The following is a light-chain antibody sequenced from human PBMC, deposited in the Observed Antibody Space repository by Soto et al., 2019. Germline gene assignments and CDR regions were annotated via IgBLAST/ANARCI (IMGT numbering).Light chain of an antibody. J-gene: IGKJ1*01. Sequence: DIRMTQSPSTLSASVGDRVTITCRASQTISIWLAWYQQKPGKAPKLVIYDASTLQRGVPSRFSGSGSGTEFTLTISSLQPDDFATYYCQQYETFSGPFGQGTKVAIK. CDR1: QTISIW. V-gene: IGKV1-5*01. CDR2: DAS. CDR3: QQYETFSGP.